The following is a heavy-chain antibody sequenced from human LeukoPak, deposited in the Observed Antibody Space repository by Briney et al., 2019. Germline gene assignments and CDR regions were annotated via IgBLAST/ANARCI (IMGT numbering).Heavy chain of an antibody. J-gene: IGHJ5*02. Sequence: GGSLRLSCAASGFTFSSYAMSWVRQAPGKGLEWVSVIYSGGSTYYADSVKGRFTISRDNSKNTLYLQMNSLRAEDTAVYYCARGYGSGRSNWFDPWGQGTLVTVSS. CDR3: ARGYGSGRSNWFDP. D-gene: IGHD3-10*01. V-gene: IGHV3-23*03. CDR2: IYSGGST. CDR1: GFTFSSYA.